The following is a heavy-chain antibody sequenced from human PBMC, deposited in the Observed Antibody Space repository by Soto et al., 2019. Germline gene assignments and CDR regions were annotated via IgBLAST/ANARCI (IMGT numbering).Heavy chain of an antibody. CDR2: ISAYNGNT. CDR1: GYTFTSYG. D-gene: IGHD2-2*03. CDR3: ARWAPGLDIVVVPAAFDI. J-gene: IGHJ3*02. V-gene: IGHV1-18*03. Sequence: ASVKVSCKASGYTFTSYGISWVRQAPGQGLEWMGWISAYNGNTNYAQKLQGRVTMTTDISTSTAYMELRSLRSDDMAVYYCARWAPGLDIVVVPAAFDIWGQGTMVTVSS.